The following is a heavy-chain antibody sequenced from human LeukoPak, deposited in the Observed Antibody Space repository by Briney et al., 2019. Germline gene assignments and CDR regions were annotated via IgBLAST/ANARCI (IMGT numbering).Heavy chain of an antibody. CDR2: IGTAGDT. J-gene: IGHJ4*02. D-gene: IGHD5-18*01. Sequence: GGSLRLSCAASGFTFSSYDMHWVRQAPGKGLEWVSAIGTAGDTYYPDSVKGRFTISRDNAKNSLYLQMNSLRAEDTAVYYCARDRGYSYGTDYWGQGTLVTVSS. V-gene: IGHV3-13*01. CDR3: ARDRGYSYGTDY. CDR1: GFTFSSYD.